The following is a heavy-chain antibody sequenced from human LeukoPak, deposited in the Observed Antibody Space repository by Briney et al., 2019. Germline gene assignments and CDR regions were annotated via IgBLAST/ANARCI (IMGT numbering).Heavy chain of an antibody. J-gene: IGHJ5*02. D-gene: IGHD6-13*01. CDR3: ARDRRDSSSNWFDP. CDR1: GYTFTSYG. Sequence: ASVRVSCKASGYTFTSYGISWVRQAPGQGLEWMGWISAYNGNTNYAQKLQGRVTMTTDTSTSTAYMELRSLRSDDTAVYYCARDRRDSSSNWFDPWGQGTLVTVSS. V-gene: IGHV1-18*01. CDR2: ISAYNGNT.